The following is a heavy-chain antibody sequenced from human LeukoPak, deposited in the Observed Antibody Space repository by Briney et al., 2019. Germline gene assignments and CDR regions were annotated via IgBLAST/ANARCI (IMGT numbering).Heavy chain of an antibody. CDR2: INHSGST. CDR3: PRGQIVTGEVADILTGPPRGAFDI. CDR1: GGSFSGYY. Sequence: SETLSLTCAVYGGSFSGYYWSWIRQPPGKGLEWIGEINHSGSTNYNPSLKSRVTISVDTSKNQFSLKLSSVTAADTAVYYCPRGQIVTGEVADILTGPPRGAFDIWGQGTLVTVSS. J-gene: IGHJ3*02. V-gene: IGHV4-34*01. D-gene: IGHD3-9*01.